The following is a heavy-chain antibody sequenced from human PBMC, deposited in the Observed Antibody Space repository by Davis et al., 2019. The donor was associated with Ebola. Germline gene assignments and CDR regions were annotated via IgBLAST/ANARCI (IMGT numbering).Heavy chain of an antibody. CDR2: LSGSGGST. D-gene: IGHD3-16*01. V-gene: IGHV3-23*01. CDR3: AKGGIWDY. Sequence: GESLKISCAASGFTFSSYAMSWVRQAPGKGLEWVSSLSGSGGSTYYADSVKGRFTISRDNSKNTLYLQMNSLRAEDTAVYYCAKGGIWDYWGQGTLVTVSS. J-gene: IGHJ4*02. CDR1: GFTFSSYA.